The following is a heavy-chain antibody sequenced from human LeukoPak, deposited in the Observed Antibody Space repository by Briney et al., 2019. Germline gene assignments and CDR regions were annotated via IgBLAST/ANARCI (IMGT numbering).Heavy chain of an antibody. CDR1: GGSISSSRHH. D-gene: IGHD2-2*01. CDR3: ARSHQLLLGWFDP. CDR2: IYYSGST. Sequence: SETLSLTCTVSGGSISSSRHHWGWIRQPPGKGLEWIGSIYYSGSTYYNPSLKSRVTISVDTSRNQFSLRLSSVTAADTAVYYCARSHQLLLGWFDPWGQGTLVTVSS. V-gene: IGHV4-39*07. J-gene: IGHJ5*02.